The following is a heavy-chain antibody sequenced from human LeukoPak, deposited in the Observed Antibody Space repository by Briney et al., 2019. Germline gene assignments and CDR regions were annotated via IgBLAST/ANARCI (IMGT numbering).Heavy chain of an antibody. V-gene: IGHV3-7*01. CDR2: IKQDGSEK. CDR3: ARAIQSYGDYGMDV. CDR1: GFTFSSYW. D-gene: IGHD5-18*01. J-gene: IGHJ6*02. Sequence: GGSLRLSCAASGFTFSSYWMSWVRQAPGKGLEWVAKIKQDGSEKYYVDSVKGRFTISRDNAKNSLYLQMNSLRAEDTAVYYCARAIQSYGDYGMDVWGQGTTVTVSS.